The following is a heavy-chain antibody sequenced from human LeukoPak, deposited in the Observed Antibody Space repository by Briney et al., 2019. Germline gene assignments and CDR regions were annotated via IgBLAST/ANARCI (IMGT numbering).Heavy chain of an antibody. CDR3: AKGLINSESADY. D-gene: IGHD5-18*01. CDR2: ISSSSSTI. V-gene: IGHV3-48*01. CDR1: GFTFSSYS. Sequence: PGGSLRLSCAASGFTFSSYSMNWVRQAPGKGLEWVSYISSSSSTIDYADSVRGRFTISRDNSKNTLYLQMNSLRAEDTAVYYCAKGLINSESADYWGQGTLVTVSS. J-gene: IGHJ4*02.